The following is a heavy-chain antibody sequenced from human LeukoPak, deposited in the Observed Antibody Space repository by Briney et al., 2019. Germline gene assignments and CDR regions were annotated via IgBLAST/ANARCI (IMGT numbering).Heavy chain of an antibody. J-gene: IGHJ6*02. D-gene: IGHD6-19*01. V-gene: IGHV4-59*08. CDR3: ASYSSGWSANYYYGMDV. CDR2: IYYSGST. CDR1: GGSISSYY. Sequence: SETLSLTCTVSGGSISSYYWSWIRQPPGKGLEWIGYIYYSGSTNYNPSLKSRVTISVDTSKNQFSLKLSSVTAADTAVYYCASYSSGWSANYYYGMDVWGQGTTVTVSS.